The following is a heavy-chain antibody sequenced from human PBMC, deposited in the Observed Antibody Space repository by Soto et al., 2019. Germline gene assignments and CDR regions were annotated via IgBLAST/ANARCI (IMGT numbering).Heavy chain of an antibody. CDR2: ISWNGGRT. CDR3: ANDWVGGGLEYFYGVDV. J-gene: IGHJ6*02. D-gene: IGHD3-16*01. V-gene: IGHV3-9*01. Sequence: GGSLRLCCAASGLTFDDHAMHWVRQAPGKGLEWVSGISWNGGRTAYADSVKGRFTISRDNAKNSLYLQMNSLRVEDTALYYCANDWVGGGLEYFYGVDVWGHGTTVTVSS. CDR1: GLTFDDHA.